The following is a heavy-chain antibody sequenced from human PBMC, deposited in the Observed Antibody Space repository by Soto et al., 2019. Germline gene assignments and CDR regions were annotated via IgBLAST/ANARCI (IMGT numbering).Heavy chain of an antibody. J-gene: IGHJ4*02. CDR3: ARLISWSVVYFDY. D-gene: IGHD2-15*01. CDR2: INPNSGGT. CDR1: GYTFTGYY. Sequence: ASVKVSCKASGYTFTGYYMHWVRQAPGQGLEWMGWINPNSGGTNYAQKFQGRVTMTRDTSISTAYMELSRLRSDDTAVYYCARLISWSVVYFDYGGQGTLVTVSS. V-gene: IGHV1-2*02.